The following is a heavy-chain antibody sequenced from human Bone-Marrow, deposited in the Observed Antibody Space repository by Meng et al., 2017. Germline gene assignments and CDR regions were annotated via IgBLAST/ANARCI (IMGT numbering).Heavy chain of an antibody. D-gene: IGHD6-13*01. Sequence: EVQLLESGGGLVQPGGSLRLSCTASGFTFSTYAMSWVRQAPGKGLEWVSTISGSGGSRYYADSVKGRFTISRLNSKNTLYLQMNSLRSEDTAVYYCAKDRTSSWALDYWGQGALVTVSS. CDR2: ISGSGGSR. CDR1: GFTFSTYA. V-gene: IGHV3-23*01. J-gene: IGHJ4*02. CDR3: AKDRTSSWALDY.